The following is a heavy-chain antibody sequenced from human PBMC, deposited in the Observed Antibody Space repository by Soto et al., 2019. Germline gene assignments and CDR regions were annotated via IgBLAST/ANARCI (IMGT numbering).Heavy chain of an antibody. Sequence: EVQLVESGGGLVQPGRSLRLSCAASGFTFDDYAMHWVRQAPGKGLEWVSGISWNSGSIGYADSVKGRFTISRDNAKNSLYQQMNSLRAEDTALYYCAKERGIAGDAFDIWGQGTMVTVSS. D-gene: IGHD6-13*01. V-gene: IGHV3-9*01. CDR3: AKERGIAGDAFDI. CDR1: GFTFDDYA. J-gene: IGHJ3*02. CDR2: ISWNSGSI.